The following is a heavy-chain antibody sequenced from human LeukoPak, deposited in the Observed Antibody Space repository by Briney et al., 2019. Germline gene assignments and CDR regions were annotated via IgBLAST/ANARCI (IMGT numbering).Heavy chain of an antibody. CDR1: GGSISSSSYY. J-gene: IGHJ4*02. CDR2: IYYSGST. Sequence: TSSETLSLTCTVSGGSISSSSYYWGWIRQPPGKGLEWIGSIYYSGSTYYNPSLKSRVTISVDTSKNQFSLKLSSVTAADTAVYYCARRRIAAAGRINIGFDYWGQGTLVTVSS. V-gene: IGHV4-39*07. CDR3: ARRRIAAAGRINIGFDY. D-gene: IGHD6-13*01.